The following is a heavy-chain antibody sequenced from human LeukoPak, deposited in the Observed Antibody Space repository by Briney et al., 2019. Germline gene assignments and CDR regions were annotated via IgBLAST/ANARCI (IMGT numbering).Heavy chain of an antibody. D-gene: IGHD4-11*01. CDR1: GYTFTSYD. CDR3: ARGRLQYQSDWFDP. V-gene: IGHV1-8*01. J-gene: IGHJ5*02. CDR2: MNPNSGNT. Sequence: ASVKVSCKASGYTFTSYDINWVRQATGQGLEWMGWMNPNSGNTGYAQKFQGRVTMTRNTSISTAYMELSSLRSEDTAVYYCARGRLQYQSDWFDPWGQGTLVTVSS.